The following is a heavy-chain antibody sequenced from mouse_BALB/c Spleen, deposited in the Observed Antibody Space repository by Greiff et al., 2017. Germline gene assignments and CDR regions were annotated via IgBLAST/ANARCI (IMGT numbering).Heavy chain of an antibody. CDR1: GYAFSSYW. CDR2: IYPGDGDT. D-gene: IGHD4-1*02. Sequence: VQLQQSGAELVRPGSSVKISCKASGYAFSSYWMHWVKQRPGQGLEWIGQIYPGDGDTNYNGKFKGKATLTADKSSSTAYMQLSSLTSEDSAVYFCARKGSNWDHGQFAYWGQGTLVTVSA. CDR3: ARKGSNWDHGQFAY. V-gene: IGHV1-80*01. J-gene: IGHJ3*01.